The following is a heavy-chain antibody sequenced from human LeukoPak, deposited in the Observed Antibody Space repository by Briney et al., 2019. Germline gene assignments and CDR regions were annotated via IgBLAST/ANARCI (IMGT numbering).Heavy chain of an antibody. Sequence: SETLSLTCTVSGGSISSSSYYWGWIRQPPGKGLEWIGSIYYSGSTYYNPSLKSRVTISVDTSKNQFSLKLSSVTAADTAVYYCARGSFSYGMDVRGQGTTVTVSS. CDR1: GGSISSSSYY. CDR2: IYYSGST. D-gene: IGHD3-10*01. V-gene: IGHV4-39*01. J-gene: IGHJ6*02. CDR3: ARGSFSYGMDV.